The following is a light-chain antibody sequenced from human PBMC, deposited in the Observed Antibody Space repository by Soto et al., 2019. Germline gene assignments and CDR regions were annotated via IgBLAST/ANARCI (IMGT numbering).Light chain of an antibody. J-gene: IGKJ3*01. CDR2: DAS. CDR1: QNINNW. CDR3: QQCYSDFRT. V-gene: IGKV1-5*01. Sequence: DIQMTQSPSTLSASVGDRVTITCRATQNINNWLAWYHQKPGEAPKLLIYDASNLETGVPSRFSGSGSGTDFTLTISSLQPEDFATYYCQQCYSDFRTFGPGTKVDIK.